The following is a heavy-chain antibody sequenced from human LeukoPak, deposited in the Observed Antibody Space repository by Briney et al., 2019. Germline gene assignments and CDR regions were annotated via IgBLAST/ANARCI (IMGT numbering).Heavy chain of an antibody. J-gene: IGHJ1*01. CDR2: IYYSGST. V-gene: IGHV4-39*07. Sequence: SETLSLTCTVSGGSISSSSYYWGWIRQPPGKGVEWIGSIYYSGSTYYNPSLKSRVTISVDTSKNQFSLKLSSVTAADTAVYYCVRDHYYDSSGYTFRHWGQGTLVTVSS. D-gene: IGHD3-22*01. CDR1: GGSISSSSYY. CDR3: VRDHYYDSSGYTFRH.